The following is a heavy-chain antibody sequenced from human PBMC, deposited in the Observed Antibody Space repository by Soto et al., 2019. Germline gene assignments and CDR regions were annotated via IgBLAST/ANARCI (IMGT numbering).Heavy chain of an antibody. Sequence: EVQLLESGGGLVQPGGYLRLSCAASGFTFSSYAMSWVRQAPGKGLEWVSAISGSGGSTYYADSVKGRFTISRDNSKNTLYLQMNSLRAEDTAVYYCAKEYCSSTSCYPNWFDPWGQGTLVTVSS. CDR3: AKEYCSSTSCYPNWFDP. CDR2: ISGSGGST. CDR1: GFTFSSYA. V-gene: IGHV3-23*01. D-gene: IGHD2-2*01. J-gene: IGHJ5*02.